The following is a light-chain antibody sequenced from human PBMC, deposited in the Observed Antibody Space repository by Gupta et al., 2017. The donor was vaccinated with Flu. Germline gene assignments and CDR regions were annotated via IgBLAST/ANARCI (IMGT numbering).Light chain of an antibody. CDR1: SIGSEG. J-gene: IGLJ3*02. V-gene: IGLV3-21*02. CDR2: DDS. CDR3: QVWESSSDQRV. Sequence: SYVLTQPPSVSVAPGQTASITCGGTSIGSEGVHWYQQRPGQAPVMVVYDDSDRPSGIPERISGSKSGNTPTLTISRVEAGDEADYYCQVWESSSDQRVFGGGTKLTVL.